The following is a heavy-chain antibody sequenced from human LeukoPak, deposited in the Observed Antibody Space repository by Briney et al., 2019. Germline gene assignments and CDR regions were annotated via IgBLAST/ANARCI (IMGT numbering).Heavy chain of an antibody. V-gene: IGHV3-15*01. D-gene: IGHD3/OR15-3a*01. Sequence: PGGSLRLSCVGSKXTFRDAWMSWVRQAPGKGLEWVGRVKSKVDGETTDYASSVKGRFTVSRDDSKNMVFLQMNSLQTEDTAVYFCTTHYDVLTGYYRADWFDPWGQGTLVTVSS. CDR1: KXTFRDAW. CDR2: VKSKVDGETT. CDR3: TTHYDVLTGYYRADWFDP. J-gene: IGHJ5*02.